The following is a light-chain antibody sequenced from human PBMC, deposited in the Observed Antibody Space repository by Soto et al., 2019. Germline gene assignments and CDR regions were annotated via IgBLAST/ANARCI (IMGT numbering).Light chain of an antibody. J-gene: IGLJ1*01. CDR3: CSYIGSYSYV. Sequence: SVLNRPRSVSGSPGQSVTVSCTGTSSDVGGYDYVSWYQQYPGKAPKLMIYDVSKRPSGVPDRFSGSKSGNTASLTIPGLQAEDEADYYCCSYIGSYSYVFGTGTKVTVL. CDR2: DVS. CDR1: SSDVGGYDY. V-gene: IGLV2-11*01.